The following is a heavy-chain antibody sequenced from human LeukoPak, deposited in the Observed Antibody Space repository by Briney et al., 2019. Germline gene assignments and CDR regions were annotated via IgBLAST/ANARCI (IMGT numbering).Heavy chain of an antibody. CDR2: IYYSGST. D-gene: IGHD3-22*01. CDR3: ARGDDSSGYYRYYFDY. CDR1: GGSISSSSYY. Sequence: SETLSLTCTVSGGSISSSSYYWGWIRQPPGKGLEWIGSIYYSGSTYYNPSLKSRVTISVDTSKNQFSLKLSSVTAADTAVYYCARGDDSSGYYRYYFDYWGQGTLVTVSS. V-gene: IGHV4-39*07. J-gene: IGHJ4*02.